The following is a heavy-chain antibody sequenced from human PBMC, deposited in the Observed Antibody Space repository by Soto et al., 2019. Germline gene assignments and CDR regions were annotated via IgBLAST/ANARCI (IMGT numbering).Heavy chain of an antibody. D-gene: IGHD3-22*01. V-gene: IGHV4-31*03. CDR1: GGSISIGGYY. J-gene: IGHJ4*01. CDR2: IYYSGST. Sequence: QVQLQESGPGLVKPSQTLSLTCTVSGGSISIGGYYWSWIRQHPGQGLEWIGYIYYSGSTYYNPSRKSRVTTVVDASNNHISRKLSSVAATDAALYDCARFVHYDRSGDIDYWGQGTPVT. CDR3: ARFVHYDRSGDIDY.